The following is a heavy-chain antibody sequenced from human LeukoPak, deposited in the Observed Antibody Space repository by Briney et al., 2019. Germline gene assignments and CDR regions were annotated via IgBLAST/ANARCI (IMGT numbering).Heavy chain of an antibody. D-gene: IGHD2-2*02. CDR3: ARGLELGYCSGASCYIWFDP. CDR2: INHGGRT. Sequence: RTSETLSLTCAVYGGSFSGYYWSWIRQPPGKGLEWIGEINHGGRTNYSPSLKSRVTISVDTSKNQFSLNLSSVTAADTAVYYCARGLELGYCSGASCYIWFDPWGQGTLVTVSS. V-gene: IGHV4-34*01. CDR1: GGSFSGYY. J-gene: IGHJ5*02.